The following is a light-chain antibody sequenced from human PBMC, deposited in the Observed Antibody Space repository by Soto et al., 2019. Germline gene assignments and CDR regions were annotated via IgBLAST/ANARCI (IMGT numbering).Light chain of an antibody. CDR2: DAS. J-gene: IGKJ4*01. V-gene: IGKV3-11*01. Sequence: EIVLPQSPATLSLSPGEIATLSCRASHSVSTYLAWYQHKPGQAPRLLIYDASHRATGIPARFSGSRSGTDFTLTISSLEPEDFAVYYCQKRSKLPLTFGGGTKVEIK. CDR1: HSVSTY. CDR3: QKRSKLPLT.